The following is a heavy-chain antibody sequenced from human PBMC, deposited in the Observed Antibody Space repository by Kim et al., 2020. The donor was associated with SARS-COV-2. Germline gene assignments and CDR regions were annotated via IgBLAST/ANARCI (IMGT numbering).Heavy chain of an antibody. CDR2: IYTSGST. Sequence: SETLSLTCTVSGGSISSGSYYWSWIRQPAGKGLEWIGRIYTSGSTNYNPSLKSRVTISVDTSKNQFSLKLSSVTAADTAVYYCARFPQPLYYYYYGMDVWGQGTTVTVSS. V-gene: IGHV4-61*02. J-gene: IGHJ6*02. CDR1: GGSISSGSYY. CDR3: ARFPQPLYYYYYGMDV.